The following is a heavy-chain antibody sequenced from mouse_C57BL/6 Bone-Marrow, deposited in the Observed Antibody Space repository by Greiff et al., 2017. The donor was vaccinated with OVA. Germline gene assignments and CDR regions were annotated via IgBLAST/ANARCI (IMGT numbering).Heavy chain of an antibody. D-gene: IGHD1-1*02. Sequence: EVQLQQSGPELVKPGASVKISCKASGYTFTDYYMTWVKQSHGKSLEWLGAIHDKDGGTSYNQKFKGKATLTVDKYSSTAYTERRMLSSEASAVYYCARGLHYAMDYWGQGTLVTVSA. J-gene: IGHJ3*01. CDR2: IHDKDGGT. CDR1: GYTFTDYY. V-gene: IGHV1-26*01. CDR3: ARGLHYAMDY.